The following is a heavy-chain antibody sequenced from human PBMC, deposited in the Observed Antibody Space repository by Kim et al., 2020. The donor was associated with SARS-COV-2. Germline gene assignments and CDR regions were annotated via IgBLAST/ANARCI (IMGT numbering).Heavy chain of an antibody. Sequence: GGSLRLSCAASGFTFSSYAMHWVRQAPGKGLEWVAVIWYDGSNKYYADSVKGRFTISRDNSKNTLYLQMNSLRAEDTAVYYCAKDMVYAIRVEYYYYGMDVWGQGTTVTVSS. D-gene: IGHD2-8*01. V-gene: IGHV3-33*06. CDR1: GFTFSSYA. CDR3: AKDMVYAIRVEYYYYGMDV. CDR2: IWYDGSNK. J-gene: IGHJ6*02.